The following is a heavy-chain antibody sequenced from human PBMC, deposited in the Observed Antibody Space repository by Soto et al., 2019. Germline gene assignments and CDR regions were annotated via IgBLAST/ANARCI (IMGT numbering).Heavy chain of an antibody. CDR3: AKDPKCCTIGSHFLDNWFDP. CDR1: GFTFSTYA. Sequence: GGSLRLSCAASGFTFSTYAMNWVRQFPGRGLEWVAVIPYDGSHQFYTDSVKGRFTISRDNSKNTLYLQMNSLKTEDTAMYYCAKDPKCCTIGSHFLDNWFDPWGQGTLVTVSS. J-gene: IGHJ5*02. V-gene: IGHV3-30*04. CDR2: IPYDGSHQ. D-gene: IGHD2-8*01.